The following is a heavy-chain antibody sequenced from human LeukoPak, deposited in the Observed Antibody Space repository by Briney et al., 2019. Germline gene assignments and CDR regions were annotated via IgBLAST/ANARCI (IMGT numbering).Heavy chain of an antibody. J-gene: IGHJ6*03. CDR1: GFTFSTCG. CDR2: IRYNGNNQ. Sequence: GGSLRLSCAASGFTFSTCGMHWVRQAPGKGLEWVAFIRYNGNNQYYADSVKGRFTISRDNSKNTLYLQMNSLKGDDTAVYYCAKDSAFYYIDVWGKGTTVIISS. D-gene: IGHD3-10*01. V-gene: IGHV3-30*02. CDR3: AKDSAFYYIDV.